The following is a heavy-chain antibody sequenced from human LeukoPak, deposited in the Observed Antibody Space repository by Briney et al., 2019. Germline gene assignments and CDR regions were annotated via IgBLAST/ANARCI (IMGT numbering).Heavy chain of an antibody. V-gene: IGHV3-21*01. CDR3: ARATRLSIAAAYYFDY. D-gene: IGHD6-13*01. Sequence: PGGSLRLSCAASGFTFSSYSMNWVRQAPGKGLEWVSSISSSSSHIYYADSVKGRFTISRDNAKNSLYLQMNSLRAEDTAVYYCARATRLSIAAAYYFDYWGQGTLVTVSS. CDR2: ISSSSSHI. CDR1: GFTFSSYS. J-gene: IGHJ4*02.